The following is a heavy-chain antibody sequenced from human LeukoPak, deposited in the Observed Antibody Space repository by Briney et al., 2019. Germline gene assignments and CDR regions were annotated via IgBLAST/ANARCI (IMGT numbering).Heavy chain of an antibody. J-gene: IGHJ3*02. D-gene: IGHD2-15*01. CDR2: IKQDGSEK. CDR1: GFTFSSYW. CDR3: ARRAVVAATPVSAFDI. Sequence: GGSLRLSCAASGFTFSSYWMSWVRQAPGKGLEWVANIKQDGSEKYYVDSVKGRFTISRDNAKNSLYLQMNSLRAEDTAVYYCARRAVVAATPVSAFDIWGQGTMVTVSS. V-gene: IGHV3-7*01.